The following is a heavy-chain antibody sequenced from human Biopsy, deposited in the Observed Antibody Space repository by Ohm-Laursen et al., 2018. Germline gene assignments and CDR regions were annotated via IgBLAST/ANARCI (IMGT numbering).Heavy chain of an antibody. Sequence: SLRLSCAAFGFTFSNYAMTWVRQAPGKGLGWVSGVGGSGDSTYYADSVKGRFSISRDNSNNTLYLQMNSLRVDDTAVYYCAKTRGEARAAANFWGQGTLVTVSS. J-gene: IGHJ4*02. V-gene: IGHV3-23*01. CDR1: GFTFSNYA. D-gene: IGHD6-13*01. CDR3: AKTRGEARAAANF. CDR2: VGGSGDST.